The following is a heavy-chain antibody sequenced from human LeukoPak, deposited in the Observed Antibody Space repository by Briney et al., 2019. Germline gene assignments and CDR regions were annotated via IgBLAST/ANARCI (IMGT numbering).Heavy chain of an antibody. V-gene: IGHV5-10-1*01. CDR1: GYSFTSYW. J-gene: IGHJ6*02. D-gene: IGHD3-3*01. CDR2: IDPSDSYT. CDR3: ARSNTIFGVVTQIYGMDV. Sequence: RGESRKISCKGSGYSFTSYWISWVRQMPGKGLEWMGRIDPSDSYTNYSPSFQGHVTISADKSISTAYLQWSSLKASDTAMYYCARSNTIFGVVTQIYGMDVWGQGTTVTVSS.